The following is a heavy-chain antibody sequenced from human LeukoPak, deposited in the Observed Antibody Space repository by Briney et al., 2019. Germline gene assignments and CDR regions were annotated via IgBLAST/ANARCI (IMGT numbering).Heavy chain of an antibody. V-gene: IGHV3-74*01. Sequence: GGSLRLSCKASGFTFSSYWMHWVRQIPGKGLAWASRINGDGSDTNSADSVKGRFTISRDNAKNTLYLQMNSLRAEDTAVYYCVRGLGSGYSYAYGVYWGQGTLVTVSS. CDR1: GFTFSSYW. CDR3: VRGLGSGYSYAYGVY. J-gene: IGHJ4*02. CDR2: INGDGSDT. D-gene: IGHD5-18*01.